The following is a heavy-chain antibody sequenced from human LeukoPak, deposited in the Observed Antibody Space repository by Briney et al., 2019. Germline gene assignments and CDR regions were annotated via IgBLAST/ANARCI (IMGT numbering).Heavy chain of an antibody. V-gene: IGHV3-11*06. CDR3: ARDRGDYPFDY. Sequence: PGGSLRLSCAASGFTFSDYYMNWIRQAPGKGLEWVSSISSSSSYIYYADSVKGRFTISRDNAKNSLYLQMNSLRAEDTAVYYCARDRGDYPFDYWGQGTLVTVSS. CDR1: GFTFSDYY. CDR2: ISSSSSYI. D-gene: IGHD4-17*01. J-gene: IGHJ4*02.